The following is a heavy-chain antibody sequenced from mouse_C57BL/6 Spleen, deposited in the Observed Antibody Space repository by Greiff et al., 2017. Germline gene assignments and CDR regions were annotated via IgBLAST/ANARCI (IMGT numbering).Heavy chain of an antibody. Sequence: VQLQQSGPGLVQPSQSLSITCTVSGFSLTSYGVHWVRQSPGKGLEWLGVIWSGGSTDYNAAFISSLSISKDNSKSQVFFKMNSLQADDTAIYYCARNGDYDDYAMDYWGQGTSVTVSS. V-gene: IGHV2-2*01. CDR3: ARNGDYDDYAMDY. J-gene: IGHJ4*01. CDR2: IWSGGST. D-gene: IGHD2-4*01. CDR1: GFSLTSYG.